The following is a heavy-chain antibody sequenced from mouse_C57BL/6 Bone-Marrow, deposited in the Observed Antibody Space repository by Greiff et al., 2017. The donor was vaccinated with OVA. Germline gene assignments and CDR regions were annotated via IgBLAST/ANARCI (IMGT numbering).Heavy chain of an antibody. J-gene: IGHJ3*01. CDR2: ISSGGSYT. CDR1: GFTFSSYG. D-gene: IGHD1-1*01. V-gene: IGHV5-6*01. CDR3: ARITS. Sequence: EVKLVESGGDLVKPGGSLKLSCAASGFTFSSYGMSWVRQTPDKRLEWVATISSGGSYTYYPDSVKGRFTISRDNAKNTLYLQMSSLMSEDTAMYYCARITSWGQGTLVTVSA.